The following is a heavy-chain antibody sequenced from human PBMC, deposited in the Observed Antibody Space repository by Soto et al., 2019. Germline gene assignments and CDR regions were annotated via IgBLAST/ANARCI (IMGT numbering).Heavy chain of an antibody. CDR1: GYSFTSYW. CDR2: IYPGDSDT. V-gene: IGHV5-51*01. CDR3: ARHGPLRYFDWLDSSHYYMDV. Sequence: GESLKISCKGSGYSFTSYWIGWVRQMPGKGLEWMGIIYPGDSDTRYSPSFQGQVTISADKSISTAYLQWSSLKASDTAMYYCARHGPLRYFDWLDSSHYYMDVWGKGTTVTVSS. D-gene: IGHD3-9*01. J-gene: IGHJ6*03.